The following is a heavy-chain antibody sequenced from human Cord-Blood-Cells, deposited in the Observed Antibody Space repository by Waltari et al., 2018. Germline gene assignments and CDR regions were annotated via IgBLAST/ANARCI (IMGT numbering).Heavy chain of an antibody. D-gene: IGHD3-16*01. J-gene: IGHJ4*02. CDR2: ISPIFGTA. Sequence: QVQLVQCGAEVKKPGSSVKVSCKASGGNFGSYAIIWLRQAPGQGLEWMGGISPIFGTANYAQKFQGRVTITADESTSTAYMELSSLRSEDTAVYYCARDWGTGDYFDYWGQGTLVTVSS. CDR3: ARDWGTGDYFDY. V-gene: IGHV1-69*01. CDR1: GGNFGSYA.